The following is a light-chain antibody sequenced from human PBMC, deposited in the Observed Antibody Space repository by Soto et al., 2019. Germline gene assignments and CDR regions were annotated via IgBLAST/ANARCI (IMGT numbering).Light chain of an antibody. CDR2: EVS. CDR1: SSDVGRYDY. CDR3: SSYSTLGTYV. J-gene: IGLJ1*01. V-gene: IGLV2-14*01. Sequence: QSALTQPASVSGSPGQSITISCTGTSSDVGRYDYVSWYQQHPGKAPKLMVSEVSHRPSGVSNRFSGSKSGNTASLTISGLQAEDEADYYCSSYSTLGTYVFGPGIKVSV.